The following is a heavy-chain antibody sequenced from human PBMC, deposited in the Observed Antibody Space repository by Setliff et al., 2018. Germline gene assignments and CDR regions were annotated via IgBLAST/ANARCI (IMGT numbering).Heavy chain of an antibody. CDR3: AKREIIAVTRWLDS. D-gene: IGHD2-15*01. CDR1: GFMFSRYA. J-gene: IGHJ5*01. CDR2: FSGDYNNT. Sequence: PGGSLRLSCAASGFMFSRYAMSWVRQAPGRGLEWVSSFSGDYNNTYYKDSVKGRFTISRDNAKNSLYLQMNTLRAEDTAVYYCAKREIIAVTRWLDSWAQGTLVTVSS. V-gene: IGHV3-23*01.